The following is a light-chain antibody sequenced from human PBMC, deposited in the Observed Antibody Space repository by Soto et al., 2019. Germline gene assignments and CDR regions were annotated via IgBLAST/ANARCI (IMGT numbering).Light chain of an antibody. CDR3: QQADSFPPRFT. CDR2: AAS. CDR1: QRISSW. J-gene: IGKJ3*01. V-gene: IGKV1-12*01. Sequence: DIKMTQSPSSVSASVGDRVTLSCRASQRISSWLAWYQQKPGKAPKLLIYAASSLQSGVPSRFSGSGSGTEFTLTISSLQPEDFATYYCQQADSFPPRFTFGPGTKVNIK.